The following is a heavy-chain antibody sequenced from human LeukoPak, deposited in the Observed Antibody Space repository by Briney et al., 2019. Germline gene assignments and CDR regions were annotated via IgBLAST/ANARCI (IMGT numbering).Heavy chain of an antibody. CDR3: ARRYCSSTTCDTFDI. D-gene: IGHD2-2*01. V-gene: IGHV3-21*01. CDR1: GFTFSSYT. J-gene: IGHJ3*02. Sequence: GGSLRLSCAASGFTFSSYTMTWVRQAPGEGLEWVSSISTSSTYMYYSDSVKGRFTISRDNAKNSLYLQMNSLRADDTAVYDCARRYCSSTTCDTFDIWGQGTMVTVSS. CDR2: ISTSSTYM.